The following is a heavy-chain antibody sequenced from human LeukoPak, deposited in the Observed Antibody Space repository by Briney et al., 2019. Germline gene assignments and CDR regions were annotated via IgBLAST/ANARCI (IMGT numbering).Heavy chain of an antibody. J-gene: IGHJ5*02. CDR2: INTDGSST. CDR3: ARALGAKQWLVHWFDP. D-gene: IGHD6-19*01. V-gene: IGHV3-74*01. Sequence: PGGSLRLSCAASGFTFRSYWMHWVRQAPGKGLVWVSRINTDGSSTSYADSVKGRFTISRDNAKNTLYLQMNSLRAEDTAVYYCARALGAKQWLVHWFDPWGQGTLVTVSS. CDR1: GFTFRSYW.